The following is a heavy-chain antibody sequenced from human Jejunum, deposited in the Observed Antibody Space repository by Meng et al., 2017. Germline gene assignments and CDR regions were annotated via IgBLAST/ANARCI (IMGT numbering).Heavy chain of an antibody. CDR3: AKAHTSGWHQVDA. J-gene: IGHJ5*01. CDR1: GFTLSTHG. D-gene: IGHD6-19*01. CDR2: ISADGKSR. Sequence: QVLLVESGGGVVPPGRSLRLPCAASGFTLSTHGMHWVRQAPGKGLDWVAAISADGKSRYFADSVRGRFTVSRDNTENTVYLQMTSLRIEDTALYYCAKAHTSGWHQVDAWGHGTLVTVSS. V-gene: IGHV3-30*18.